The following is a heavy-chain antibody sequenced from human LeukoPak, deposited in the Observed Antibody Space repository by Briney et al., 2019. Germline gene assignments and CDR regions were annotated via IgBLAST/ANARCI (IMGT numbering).Heavy chain of an antibody. V-gene: IGHV3-23*01. D-gene: IGHD3-16*01. CDR3: ARNQQLGGHSYYYYGMDV. Sequence: GGSLRLSCVGSGFTSIAYALTWARQAPGKGLEWVPGISGGGVTTYYADSVKGRFTISRDNSKDTLYLQMNSLRADDTAIYYCARNQQLGGHSYYYYGMDVWGQGTTVTVSS. CDR2: ISGGGVTT. CDR1: GFTSIAYA. J-gene: IGHJ6*02.